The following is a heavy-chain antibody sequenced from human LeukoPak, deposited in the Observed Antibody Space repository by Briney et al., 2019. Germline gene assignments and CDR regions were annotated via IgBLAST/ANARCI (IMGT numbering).Heavy chain of an antibody. V-gene: IGHV1-69*06. CDR3: ARTHTCTIVATKLVDHDSPCGDYYYYMDV. J-gene: IGHJ6*03. Sequence: ASVKVSCKASGGTFSSYAISWVRQAPGQGLEWMGGIIPIFGTANYAQKFQGRVTITADKSTSTAYMELSSLRSEDTAVYYCARTHTCTIVATKLVDHDSPCGDYYYYMDVWGKGTTVTVSS. CDR2: IIPIFGTA. D-gene: IGHD5-12*01. CDR1: GGTFSSYA.